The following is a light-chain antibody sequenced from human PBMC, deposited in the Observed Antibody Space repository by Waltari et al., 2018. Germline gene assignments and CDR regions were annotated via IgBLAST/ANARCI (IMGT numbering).Light chain of an antibody. CDR2: DAS. CDR3: QQRSKWPLT. J-gene: IGKJ4*01. CDR1: QSVSRF. V-gene: IGKV3-11*01. Sequence: EIVLTQSPATLSLSPGERATLPCRASQSVSRFLAWYQQKPGQAPRLLLSDASNRATGIPARFSGSGSGTDFTLTISNLEPEDFAVYYCQQRSKWPLTFGGGTKVEIK.